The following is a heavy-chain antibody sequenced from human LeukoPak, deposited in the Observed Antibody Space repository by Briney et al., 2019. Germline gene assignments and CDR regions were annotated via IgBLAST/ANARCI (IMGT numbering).Heavy chain of an antibody. Sequence: PSETLSLTCAIYGRSFSHYYWSWIRQSPGKGLEWVGEIHPSGITSFNPSLESRVSMSKDTSKNQFSLKLTSVTAADTAVYYCSRGSDESKTGDYWGQGTLVTVSS. CDR3: SRGSDESKTGDY. CDR1: GRSFSHYY. V-gene: IGHV4-34*01. D-gene: IGHD6-25*01. CDR2: IHPSGIT. J-gene: IGHJ4*02.